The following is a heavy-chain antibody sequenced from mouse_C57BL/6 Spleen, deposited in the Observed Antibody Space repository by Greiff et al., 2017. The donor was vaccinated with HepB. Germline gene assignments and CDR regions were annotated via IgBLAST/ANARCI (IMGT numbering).Heavy chain of an antibody. CDR2: IYPGDGDT. D-gene: IGHD1-1*01. J-gene: IGHJ1*03. CDR1: GYAFSSYW. V-gene: IGHV1-80*01. CDR3: ARGGFITTVVAHWYFDV. Sequence: QVQLQQSGAELVKPGASVKISCKASGYAFSSYWMNWVKQRPGKGLEWIGQIYPGDGDTNYNGKFKGKATLTADNSSSTAYMQLSSLTSEDSAVYCCARGGFITTVVAHWYFDVWGTGTTVTVSS.